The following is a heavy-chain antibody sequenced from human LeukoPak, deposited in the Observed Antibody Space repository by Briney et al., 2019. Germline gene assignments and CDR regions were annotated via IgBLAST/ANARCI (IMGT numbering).Heavy chain of an antibody. CDR3: ARIVDTAMVPPLFYYYYYMDV. D-gene: IGHD5-18*01. Sequence: PSETLSLTCTVSGGSVSSYYWSWIRQPPGKGLEWIGYIYYSGSTNYNPSLKSRVTISVDTSKNQFSLKLSSVTAADTAVYYCARIVDTAMVPPLFYYYYYMDVWGKGTTVTVSS. V-gene: IGHV4-59*02. J-gene: IGHJ6*03. CDR2: IYYSGST. CDR1: GGSVSSYY.